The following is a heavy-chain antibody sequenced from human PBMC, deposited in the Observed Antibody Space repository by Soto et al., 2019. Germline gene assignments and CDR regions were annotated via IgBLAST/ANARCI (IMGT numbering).Heavy chain of an antibody. Sequence: SVKASCKVSGYTLTELSMHSARQAPGQRLEWMGWISAYNGNTYFAQKLQGRVTMTTDTSTTTASMELTSLRSDDTAVYFCARGGGGIVGAPYDAFDIWGQGTMVTVSS. CDR3: ARGGGGIVGAPYDAFDI. J-gene: IGHJ3*02. V-gene: IGHV1-18*01. D-gene: IGHD1-26*01. CDR1: GYTLTELS. CDR2: ISAYNGNT.